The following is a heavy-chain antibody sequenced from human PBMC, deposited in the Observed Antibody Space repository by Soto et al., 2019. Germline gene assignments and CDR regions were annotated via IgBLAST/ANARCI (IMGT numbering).Heavy chain of an antibody. Sequence: RGPLRLSCSGSVFTFSSYSLSWVRQAPGKELEWVSAISGSGGSTYYADSVKGRFTISRDNSKNTLYLQMNSLRAEDTAVYFCARDAPLDSSGWYKSKDYWGQGTLVTVSS. CDR2: ISGSGGST. D-gene: IGHD6-19*01. V-gene: IGHV3-23*01. CDR3: ARDAPLDSSGWYKSKDY. CDR1: VFTFSSYS. J-gene: IGHJ4*02.